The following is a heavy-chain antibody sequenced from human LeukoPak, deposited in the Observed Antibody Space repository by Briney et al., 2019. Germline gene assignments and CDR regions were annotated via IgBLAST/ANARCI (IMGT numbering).Heavy chain of an antibody. J-gene: IGHJ6*02. V-gene: IGHV6-1*01. CDR3: ARAPGIAVAAQEGFYYYGMDV. CDR2: TYYRSKWHN. CDR1: GDSVSSNSAA. Sequence: SQTLSLTCAISGDSVSSNSAAWNWIRQSPSRGLEWLGRTYYRSKWHNDYAVSVKSRITINPDTSKNQFSLQLNSVTPEDTAVYYCARAPGIAVAAQEGFYYYGMDVWGQGTTVTVSS. D-gene: IGHD6-19*01.